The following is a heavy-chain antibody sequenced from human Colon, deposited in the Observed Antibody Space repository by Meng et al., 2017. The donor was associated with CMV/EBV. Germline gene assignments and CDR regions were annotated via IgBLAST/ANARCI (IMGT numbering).Heavy chain of an antibody. J-gene: IGHJ6*02. Sequence: GESLKISCAASGFNFGSYATSWVRQAPGKGLEWVSDVSRRGETTYSADSVKGRFSVSRDNSKNMVFLQMTSLTAEDTAIYYCAKTIFDSVKSGLGVWGQGTTVTVSS. V-gene: IGHV3-23*01. D-gene: IGHD3-3*01. CDR2: VSRRGETT. CDR3: AKTIFDSVKSGLGV. CDR1: GFNFGSYA.